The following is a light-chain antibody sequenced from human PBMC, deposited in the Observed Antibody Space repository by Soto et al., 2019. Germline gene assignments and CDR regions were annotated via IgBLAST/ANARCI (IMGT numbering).Light chain of an antibody. J-gene: IGKJ4*01. CDR1: QSVSRY. CDR2: DAS. V-gene: IGKV3-11*01. CDR3: QQRYIGLT. Sequence: EIVLTQSPVTLSLSPGERATLSCRASQSVSRYLAWYQQKPGQAPRLLAYDASNRATGIPARFSGSGSGTDFTLTISSLEPEDFAVYYCQQRYIGLTFGGGTKVEMK.